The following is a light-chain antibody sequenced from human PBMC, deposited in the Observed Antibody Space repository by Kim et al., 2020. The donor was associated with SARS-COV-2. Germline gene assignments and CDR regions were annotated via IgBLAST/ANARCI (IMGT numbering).Light chain of an antibody. CDR1: QTVLHRSNNKNY. Sequence: DVVMTQSPDSLAVSLGERATINCKSSQTVLHRSNNKNYLAWYKQNPGQPPKLLIYWASTRQSGVPDRFSGSGSGTDFTLTISSLQAEDVAVYYCQQYYSSPHTFGGGTKVDI. CDR3: QQYYSSPHT. CDR2: WAS. V-gene: IGKV4-1*01. J-gene: IGKJ4*01.